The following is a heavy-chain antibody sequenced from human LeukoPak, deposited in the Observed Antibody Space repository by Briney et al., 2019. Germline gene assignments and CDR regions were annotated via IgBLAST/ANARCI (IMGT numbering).Heavy chain of an antibody. CDR3: AKGSVSYYFDY. J-gene: IGHJ4*02. D-gene: IGHD5/OR15-5a*01. V-gene: IGHV3-33*06. CDR2: IWYDGSNK. Sequence: GGSLRLSCAASGFTFSSYGMHWVRQAPGKGLEWVAVIWYDGSNKYYPDSVKGRFTISRDNSKNTLYLQMNSLRAEDTAVYYCAKGSVSYYFDYWGQGTLLTVSS. CDR1: GFTFSSYG.